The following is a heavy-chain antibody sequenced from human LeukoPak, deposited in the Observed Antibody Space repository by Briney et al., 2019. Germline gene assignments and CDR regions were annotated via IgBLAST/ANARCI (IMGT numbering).Heavy chain of an antibody. D-gene: IGHD3-22*01. V-gene: IGHV3-49*04. J-gene: IGHJ4*02. CDR1: GFTLGDHS. Sequence: PGRSVRLPCTASGFTLGDHSVSWVRQAPGKGLEWVGFIRSKAYGGTPEYAASVKGRLTISRDDSKSVAYLQMSSLKTEDTAVYHCARHSSGFQFDYWGQGTLVTASS. CDR3: ARHSSGFQFDY. CDR2: IRSKAYGGTP.